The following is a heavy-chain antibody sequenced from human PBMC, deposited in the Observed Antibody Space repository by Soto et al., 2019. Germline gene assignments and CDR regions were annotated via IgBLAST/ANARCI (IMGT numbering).Heavy chain of an antibody. J-gene: IGHJ6*02. CDR3: ARTRLTMVRGVQKYYYYYGMDV. D-gene: IGHD3-10*01. CDR2: IIPIFGTA. V-gene: IGHV1-69*06. Sequence: SVKVSCKASGGTFSSYAISWVRQAPGQGLEWMGGIIPIFGTANYAQKFQGRVTITADTSISTAYMELSRLRSDDTAVYYCARTRLTMVRGVQKYYYYYGMDVWGQGTTVTVSS. CDR1: GGTFSSYA.